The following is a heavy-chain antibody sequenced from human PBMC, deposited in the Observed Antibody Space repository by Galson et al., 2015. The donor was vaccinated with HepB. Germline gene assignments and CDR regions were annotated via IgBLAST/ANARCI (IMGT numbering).Heavy chain of an antibody. V-gene: IGHV5-51*03. CDR3: ARDPGGYSSGWYAFDI. Sequence: QSGAEVKKPGESLTISCKGSGYSFGSYWIAWVRQMPGKGLEWMGIIYPGDSDTRYSPSFQGQVTISADRSISTTFLHWSSLKASDTAVYYCARDPGGYSSGWYAFDIWGQGTMVTVSS. J-gene: IGHJ3*02. D-gene: IGHD6-19*01. CDR2: IYPGDSDT. CDR1: GYSFGSYW.